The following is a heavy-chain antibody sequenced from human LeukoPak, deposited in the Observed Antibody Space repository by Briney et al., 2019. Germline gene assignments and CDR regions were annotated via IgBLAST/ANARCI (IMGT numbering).Heavy chain of an antibody. J-gene: IGHJ4*02. CDR2: ISYDGSNK. D-gene: IGHD1-26*01. Sequence: GGSLRLSCAASGFTFSSYSMNWVRQAPGKGLEWVAVISYDGSNKYYADSVKGRFTISRDNSKNTLYLQMNSLRAEDTAVYYCARAPPGWELLRGYFDYWGQGTLVTVSS. CDR3: ARAPPGWELLRGYFDY. V-gene: IGHV3-30*03. CDR1: GFTFSSYS.